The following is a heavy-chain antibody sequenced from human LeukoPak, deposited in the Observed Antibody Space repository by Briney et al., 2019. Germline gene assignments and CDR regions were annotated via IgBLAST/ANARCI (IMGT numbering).Heavy chain of an antibody. J-gene: IGHJ5*02. Sequence: ASVKVSCKASGGTFSSYAISWVRQAPGQGLEWMGGIIPIFGTANYAQKFQGRVTITADKSTSTAYMELSSLRSEGTAVYYCARSTDYYGSGSPNWFDPWGQGTLVTVSS. CDR1: GGTFSSYA. CDR3: ARSTDYYGSGSPNWFDP. D-gene: IGHD3-10*01. CDR2: IIPIFGTA. V-gene: IGHV1-69*06.